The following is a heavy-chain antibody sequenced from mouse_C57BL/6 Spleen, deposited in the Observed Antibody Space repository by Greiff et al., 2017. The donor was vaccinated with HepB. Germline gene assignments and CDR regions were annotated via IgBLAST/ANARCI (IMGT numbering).Heavy chain of an antibody. J-gene: IGHJ4*01. CDR2: INPSTGGT. CDR3: ARSYGSSLYYAMDY. D-gene: IGHD1-1*01. Sequence: EVQLQQSGPELVKPGASVKISCKASGYSFTGYYMNWVKQSPEKSLEWIGEINPSTGGTTYNQKFQAKATLTVDKSSSTAYMQLKSLTSEDSAVYYCARSYGSSLYYAMDYWGQGTSVTVSS. V-gene: IGHV1-42*01. CDR1: GYSFTGYY.